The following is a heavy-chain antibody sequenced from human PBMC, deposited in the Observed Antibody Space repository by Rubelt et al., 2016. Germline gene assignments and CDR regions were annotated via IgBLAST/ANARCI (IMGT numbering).Heavy chain of an antibody. CDR2: ISDTSKYI. V-gene: IGHV3-21*01. J-gene: IGHJ4*02. CDR3: ASGRSFDY. Sequence: VRQAPGKGLEWVSSISDTSKYIFHADSVGGRFTISRDDAKNSLYLQMNSLRADDTAVYYCASGRSFDYWGQGTLVTVSS. D-gene: IGHD2-15*01.